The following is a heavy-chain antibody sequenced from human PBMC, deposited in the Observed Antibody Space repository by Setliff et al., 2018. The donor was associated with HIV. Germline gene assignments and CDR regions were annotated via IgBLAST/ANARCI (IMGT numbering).Heavy chain of an antibody. D-gene: IGHD2-15*01. CDR1: GFTFSNYA. J-gene: IGHJ6*02. CDR3: ARIRGFCSGGSCYPYYYYAMDV. Sequence: PGGSLRLSCAASGFTFSNYAMSWVRQAPGKGLEWVSGISASGGNTYHADSVKGRFTISRDNSKNTLYLQMNSLRAEDTALYYCARIRGFCSGGSCYPYYYYAMDVWGQGTTVTVSS. CDR2: ISASGGNT. V-gene: IGHV3-23*01.